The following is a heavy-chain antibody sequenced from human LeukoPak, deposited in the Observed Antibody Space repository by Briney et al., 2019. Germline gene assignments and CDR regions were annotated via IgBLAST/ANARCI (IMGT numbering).Heavy chain of an antibody. CDR1: GGSISSSNW. CDR3: ASRGGRIAVAGTRDWFDP. CDR2: IYHSGST. V-gene: IGHV4-4*02. D-gene: IGHD6-19*01. J-gene: IGHJ5*02. Sequence: SETLSLTCAVSGGSISSSNWWSWVRQPPGKGLEWIGEIYHSGSTNYNPSLKSRVTISVDMSKNQFSLKLSSVTAADTAVYYCASRGGRIAVAGTRDWFDPWGQGTLVTVSS.